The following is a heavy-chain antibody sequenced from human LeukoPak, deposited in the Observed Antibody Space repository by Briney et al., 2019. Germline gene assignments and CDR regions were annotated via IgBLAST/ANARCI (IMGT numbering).Heavy chain of an antibody. CDR3: ARDSDIVVVPAAMVQGYYYYYGMDV. D-gene: IGHD2-2*01. Sequence: SVKVSCKASGGTFSSYAISWVRQAPGQGPEWMGGIIPIFGTANYAQKFQGRATITADESTSTAYMELSSLRSEDTAVYYCARDSDIVVVPAAMVQGYYYYYGMDVWGQGTTVTVSS. J-gene: IGHJ6*02. CDR1: GGTFSSYA. V-gene: IGHV1-69*13. CDR2: IIPIFGTA.